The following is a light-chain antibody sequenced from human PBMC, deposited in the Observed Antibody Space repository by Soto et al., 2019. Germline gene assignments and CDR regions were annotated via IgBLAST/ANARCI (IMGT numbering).Light chain of an antibody. J-gene: IGKJ4*01. CDR1: QSVNSY. CDR3: QQRSNCLT. CDR2: DAS. Sequence: EIVLTQSPATLSLSPGERATLSCRASQSVNSYLAWYQQKPGQAPRLLIYDASNRATGIPARFSGSGSGTDFTLTISSLEPEDFAVYYCQQRSNCLTFGGGTKVEIK. V-gene: IGKV3-11*01.